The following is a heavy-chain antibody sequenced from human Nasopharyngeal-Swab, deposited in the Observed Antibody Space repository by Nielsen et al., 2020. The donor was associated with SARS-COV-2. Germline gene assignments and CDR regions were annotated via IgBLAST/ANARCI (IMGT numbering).Heavy chain of an antibody. CDR2: INPSGGST. V-gene: IGHV1-46*01. Sequence: ASVKVSCKASGYTFTSYYMHWVRQAPGQGLEWMGIINPSGGSTSYAQKFQGRVTMTRDTSTSTVYMELSSLRSEDTAVYYCATPLASGYGWFDPWGQGTLVTVSS. D-gene: IGHD3-22*01. CDR1: GYTFTSYY. CDR3: ATPLASGYGWFDP. J-gene: IGHJ5*02.